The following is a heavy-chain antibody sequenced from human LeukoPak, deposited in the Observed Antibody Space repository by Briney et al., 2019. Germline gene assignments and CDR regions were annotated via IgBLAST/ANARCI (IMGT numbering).Heavy chain of an antibody. V-gene: IGHV3-23*01. CDR2: ISGSGGST. CDR1: GFTFSNAW. Sequence: PGGSLRLSCAASGFTFSNAWMSWVRRAPGKGLEWVSVISGSGGSTNYADSVKGRFTISRDNSKNTLYLQMNSLRAEDTTVYYCAKDRGRAVAGSEFDYWGQGTLVTVSS. J-gene: IGHJ4*02. CDR3: AKDRGRAVAGSEFDY. D-gene: IGHD6-19*01.